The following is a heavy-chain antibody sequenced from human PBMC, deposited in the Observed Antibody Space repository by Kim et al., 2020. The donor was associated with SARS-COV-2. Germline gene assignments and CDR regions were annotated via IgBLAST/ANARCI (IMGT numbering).Heavy chain of an antibody. J-gene: IGHJ4*02. V-gene: IGHV3-30*02. Sequence: ADSVKGRITSARDNSKNTLYLHMNSLRAEDTALYYCAKGVVTYSSSSGFDFWGQGTLVTVSS. CDR3: AKGVVTYSSSSGFDF. D-gene: IGHD6-19*01.